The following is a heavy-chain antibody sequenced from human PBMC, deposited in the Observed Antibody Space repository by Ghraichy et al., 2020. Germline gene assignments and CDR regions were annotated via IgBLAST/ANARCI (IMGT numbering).Heavy chain of an antibody. CDR2: IHESGSGK. V-gene: IGHV3-7*01. D-gene: IGHD1-26*01. Sequence: GGSLRLSCVASGFSFGAYWLSWVRQAPGKGLEWVANIHESGSGKYYVDSVRGRFTISRDNAKNSLYLQMNSLRDEDTAVYYCASDGMGGYLDCWGQGTPVTVSS. CDR3: ASDGMGGYLDC. J-gene: IGHJ4*02. CDR1: GFSFGAYW.